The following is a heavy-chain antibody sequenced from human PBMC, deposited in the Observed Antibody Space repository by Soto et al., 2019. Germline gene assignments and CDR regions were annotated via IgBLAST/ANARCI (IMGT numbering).Heavy chain of an antibody. V-gene: IGHV1-18*01. CDR2: IVAGSGNT. CDR1: GYAFTTYG. CDR3: ARVAGYGSGSRSFDC. D-gene: IGHD3-10*01. J-gene: IGHJ4*02. Sequence: QVQLMQSGAELTKPGASVKVSCETSGYAFTTYGLSWVRQAPGQGLEWMGWIVAGSGNTIYAQKFQGRVTMYRDTSTNKAYMELRSLTSDDSARYYCARVAGYGSGSRSFDCWGQGTLVSVSS.